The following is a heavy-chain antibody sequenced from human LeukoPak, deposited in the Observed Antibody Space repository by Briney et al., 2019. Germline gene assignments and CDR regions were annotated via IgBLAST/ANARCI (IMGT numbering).Heavy chain of an antibody. CDR1: GYTFTSYY. J-gene: IGHJ3*02. Sequence: ASVKVSCKASGYTFTSYYMHWVRQAPGQGLEWMGWISGSNGNTNYAQKLQGRVTMTTDTSTSTAYMELRSLRSDDTAVYHCAREEGNWGDAFDIWGQGTMVTVSS. D-gene: IGHD7-27*01. CDR3: AREEGNWGDAFDI. V-gene: IGHV1-18*04. CDR2: ISGSNGNT.